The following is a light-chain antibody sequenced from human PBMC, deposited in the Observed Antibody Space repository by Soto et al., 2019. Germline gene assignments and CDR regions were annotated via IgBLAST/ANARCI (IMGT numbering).Light chain of an antibody. CDR3: SSYAGSNNFV. J-gene: IGLJ1*01. CDR2: EVS. Sequence: QSALTQPPSASGSPGQSVTISCTGTSSDIGAYIYVSWYQQHPGKAPKLMISEVSRRPSGFPERFSGSKSGNTASLTVSGLQADDEAHYYCSSYAGSNNFVFGTGTKVTVL. V-gene: IGLV2-8*01. CDR1: SSDIGAYIY.